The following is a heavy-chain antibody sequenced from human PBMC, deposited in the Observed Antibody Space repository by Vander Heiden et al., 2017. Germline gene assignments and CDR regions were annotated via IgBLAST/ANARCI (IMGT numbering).Heavy chain of an antibody. D-gene: IGHD1-20*01. CDR1: GFTFSSYG. CDR2: IWYDVSNK. V-gene: IGHV3-33*01. Sequence: QVQLVASGGGVVQPGRSLRLSCAASGFTFSSYGVHWARQAPGKGLEWVGVIWYDVSNKYYADSVKGRFTISRDNSKNTLYLQMNSLRAEDTAVYYCARDPSSTITGTPDGWFDPWGQGTLVTVSS. J-gene: IGHJ5*02. CDR3: ARDPSSTITGTPDGWFDP.